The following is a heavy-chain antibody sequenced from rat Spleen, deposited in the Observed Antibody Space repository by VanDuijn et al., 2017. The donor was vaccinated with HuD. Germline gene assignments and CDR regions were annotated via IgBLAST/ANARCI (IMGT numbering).Heavy chain of an antibody. Sequence: EVQLVESGGGLVQPGRSMKLSCAASGFTFSDYYMAWVRQAPTKGLEWVATISYDGGRNFYRDSVKGRFTISRDNAKSSLYLQMDSLRSGDTATYYCATNEIVLTMMVPLGAYWGQGTLVTVSS. CDR2: ISYDGGRN. CDR1: GFTFSDYY. CDR3: ATNEIVLTMMVPLGAY. D-gene: IGHD1-12*02. V-gene: IGHV5-20*01. J-gene: IGHJ3*01.